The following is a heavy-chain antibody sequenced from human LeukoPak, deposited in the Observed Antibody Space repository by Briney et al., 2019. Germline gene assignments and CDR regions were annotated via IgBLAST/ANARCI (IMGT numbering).Heavy chain of an antibody. J-gene: IGHJ4*02. V-gene: IGHV4-59*01. CDR2: IYYSGST. D-gene: IGHD6-13*01. CDR1: GGSISSYY. Sequence: SETLSLTCTVSGGSISSYYWSWIRQPPGKGLEWSGYIYYSGSTNYNPSLKSRVTISVDTSKNQFSLKLSSVTAADTAVYYCARVVAGYGSSWWPDYWGQGTLVTVSS. CDR3: ARVVAGYGSSWWPDY.